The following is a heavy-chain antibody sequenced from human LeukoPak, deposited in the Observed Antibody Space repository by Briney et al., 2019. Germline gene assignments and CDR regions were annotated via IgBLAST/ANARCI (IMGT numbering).Heavy chain of an antibody. V-gene: IGHV3-53*01. CDR3: ARWYSYGSPLFDY. CDR2: IYSGGST. D-gene: IGHD5-18*01. Sequence: PGGSLRLSCAASGFTVSSNYMSWVRQAPGKGLEWVSVIYSGGSTYYADSGKGRFTISRDNSKNTLYLQMNSLRAEDTAVYYCARWYSYGSPLFDYWGQGTPVTVSS. CDR1: GFTVSSNY. J-gene: IGHJ4*02.